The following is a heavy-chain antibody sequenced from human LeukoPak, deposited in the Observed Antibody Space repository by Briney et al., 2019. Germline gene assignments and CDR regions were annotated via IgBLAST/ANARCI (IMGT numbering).Heavy chain of an antibody. CDR2: ISAYNGNT. CDR3: ATTRPPRGANIYYYGMDF. D-gene: IGHD2/OR15-2a*01. CDR1: GYTFTSYG. V-gene: IGHV1-18*01. Sequence: ASVKVSCKASGYTFTSYGISWVRQAPGQGLEWMGWISAYNGNTNYAQKLQGRVTMTTDTSTSTAYMELRSLRSDDTAVYYCATTRPPRGANIYYYGMDFWGQGTTVTVSS. J-gene: IGHJ6*02.